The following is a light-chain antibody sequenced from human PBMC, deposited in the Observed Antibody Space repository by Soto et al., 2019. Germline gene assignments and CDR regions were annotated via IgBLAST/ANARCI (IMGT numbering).Light chain of an antibody. CDR1: QSISSF. Sequence: DIQMTQSPSSLSASVGDRVTITCRASQSISSFLNWYQQKPGKAPELLIYAASSLQSGVPSRFSGSRSGTDFTLTISSLQPEDFSTYYCQQSYSTPFTFGQGTKVEI. V-gene: IGKV1-39*01. CDR2: AAS. CDR3: QQSYSTPFT. J-gene: IGKJ2*01.